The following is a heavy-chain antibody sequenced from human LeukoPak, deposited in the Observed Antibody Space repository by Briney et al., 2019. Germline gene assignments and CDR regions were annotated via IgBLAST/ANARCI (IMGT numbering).Heavy chain of an antibody. D-gene: IGHD2-2*01. CDR1: GFTFSSYD. V-gene: IGHV3-13*01. CDR3: ARARYCSSTSCYHNWFDP. J-gene: IGHJ5*02. CDR2: IDTAGGT. Sequence: GGSLRLSCAASGFTFSSYDMHWVRQATGKGLEWVSTIDTAGGTYYTDSVKGRFTISRENAKNSLYLQMTNLRAGDTAVYYCARARYCSSTSCYHNWFDPWGQGTLVTVSS.